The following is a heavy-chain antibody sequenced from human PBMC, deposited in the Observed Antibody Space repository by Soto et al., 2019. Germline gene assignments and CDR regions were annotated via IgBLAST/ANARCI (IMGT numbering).Heavy chain of an antibody. CDR1: GFTFSSYS. J-gene: IGHJ6*02. CDR2: ISSSSSTI. Sequence: HPGGSLRLSCAASGFTFSSYSMNWVRQAPGKGLEWVSYISSSSSTIYYADSVKGRFTISRDNAKNSLYLQMNSLRDEDTAVYYCAREDPTTIISPTSYGMDVWGQGTTVTVSS. V-gene: IGHV3-48*02. D-gene: IGHD3-10*01. CDR3: AREDPTTIISPTSYGMDV.